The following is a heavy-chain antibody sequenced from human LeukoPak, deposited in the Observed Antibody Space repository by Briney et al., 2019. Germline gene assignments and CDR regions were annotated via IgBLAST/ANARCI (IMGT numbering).Heavy chain of an antibody. CDR1: GFTFSNYG. V-gene: IGHV3-30*03. CDR3: ATHCSSVSCSLATFDI. Sequence: GGSLRLSCAASGFTFSNYGMHWVRQAPGKGLEWVAVISYDGSNKNYADSVKGRFTISRDNSKNTLYLQMRSLRAEDTAVYYCATHCSSVSCSLATFDIWDQGTMVTVSS. CDR2: ISYDGSNK. D-gene: IGHD2-2*01. J-gene: IGHJ3*02.